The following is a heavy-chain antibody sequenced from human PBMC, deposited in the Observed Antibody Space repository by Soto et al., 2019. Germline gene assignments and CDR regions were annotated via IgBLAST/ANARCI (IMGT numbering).Heavy chain of an antibody. Sequence: GGSLRLSCAASGFTVSSGYMAWVRQAPGKGLEWISVLFSGASSYYADSVKGRFTISRDNSKNTLSLEMSSLRVEDTAVYFCARDTYSSGWYDSWGQGTLVT. CDR3: ARDTYSSGWYDS. CDR1: GFTVSSGY. D-gene: IGHD6-19*01. V-gene: IGHV3-53*05. J-gene: IGHJ5*01. CDR2: LFSGASS.